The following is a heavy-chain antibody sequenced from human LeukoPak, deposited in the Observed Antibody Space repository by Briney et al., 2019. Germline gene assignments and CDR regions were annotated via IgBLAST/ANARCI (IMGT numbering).Heavy chain of an antibody. CDR2: ISYDGSDT. D-gene: IGHD3-22*01. CDR1: GFTFSSYG. V-gene: IGHV3-30*18. Sequence: GRSLRLSCAASGFTFSSYGMYWVRQAPGKELEWVAVISYDGSDTYYADSVRGRFTISRDNSKNTLYLQMNSLRAEDTAVYFCAKDSTMIVLYYYMEVWGTGTTVTVSS. J-gene: IGHJ6*03. CDR3: AKDSTMIVLYYYMEV.